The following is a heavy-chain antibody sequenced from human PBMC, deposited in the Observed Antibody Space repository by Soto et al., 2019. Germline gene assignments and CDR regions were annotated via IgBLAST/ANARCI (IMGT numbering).Heavy chain of an antibody. CDR1: GGSISSGDYY. CDR3: ARLLLAAAGLFDY. V-gene: IGHV4-30-4*01. J-gene: IGHJ4*02. Sequence: SETLSLTCTVSGGSISSGDYYWSWIRQPPGKGLEWIGYIYYSGSTYYNPSLKSRVTISVDTSKNQFSLKLSSVTAADTAVYYCARLLLAAAGLFDYWGQGTLVTVSS. CDR2: IYYSGST. D-gene: IGHD6-13*01.